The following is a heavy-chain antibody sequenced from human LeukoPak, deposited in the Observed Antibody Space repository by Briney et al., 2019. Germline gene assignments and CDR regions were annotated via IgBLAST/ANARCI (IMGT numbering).Heavy chain of an antibody. J-gene: IGHJ5*02. D-gene: IGHD5-18*01. CDR3: ARDKAHSYGRYFDP. V-gene: IGHV4-59*01. Sequence: SETLSLTCSVAGGSISTYYWNWIRQAPGKGLEWIGHISYGNTDYNPSLKSRVTISVDTSKNQFSLKLTSVTAADTAVYYCARDKAHSYGRYFDPWGQGALVIVSS. CDR2: ISYGNT. CDR1: GGSISTYY.